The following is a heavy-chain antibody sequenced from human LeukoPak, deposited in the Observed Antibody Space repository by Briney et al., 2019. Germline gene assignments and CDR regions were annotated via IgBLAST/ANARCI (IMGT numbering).Heavy chain of an antibody. CDR2: IYYTGNT. V-gene: IGHV4-59*01. CDR3: ARANVVTAIDY. CDR1: GGSISSYY. Sequence: PSETLSLTCTVSGGSISSYYWSWIRQPPGKGLEWVGYIYYTGNTHYNPSLKSRVTISVDTSKNQFSLKVSSVTAADTAVYYCARANVVTAIDYWGQGTLVTVSS. D-gene: IGHD2-21*02. J-gene: IGHJ4*02.